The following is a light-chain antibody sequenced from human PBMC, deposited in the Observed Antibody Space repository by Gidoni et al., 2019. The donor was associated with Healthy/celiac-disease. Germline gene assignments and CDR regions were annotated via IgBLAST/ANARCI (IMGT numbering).Light chain of an antibody. CDR2: DAS. V-gene: IGKV3-11*01. CDR1: QSVSSY. J-gene: IGKJ5*01. Sequence: VLTQSPATLPLSPGERATLSCRASQSVSSYLAWYQQQPGQAPRLLIYDASNKANGSPARFSGSGSGSDFTLIIISLELDEFAVYYCQQRSNWPPKVTFGQGTRLEIK. CDR3: QQRSNWPPKVT.